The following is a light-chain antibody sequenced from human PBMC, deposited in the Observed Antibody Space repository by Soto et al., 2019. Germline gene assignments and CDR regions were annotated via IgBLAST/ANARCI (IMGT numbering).Light chain of an antibody. Sequence: EIVLTQSPATLSLSPGERATLSCRASQSVSRYLAWYQQKPGQAPRLLIYDASNRATGIPARFSGSGSGTDVTLTISSLEPEDCAVDYCQQRSDWPSTFGGGTKVQIK. J-gene: IGKJ4*01. V-gene: IGKV3-11*01. CDR1: QSVSRY. CDR3: QQRSDWPST. CDR2: DAS.